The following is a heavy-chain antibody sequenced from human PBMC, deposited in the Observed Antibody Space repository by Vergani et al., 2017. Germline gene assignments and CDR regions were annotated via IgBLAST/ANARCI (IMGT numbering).Heavy chain of an antibody. D-gene: IGHD1-26*01. CDR1: GFTLSTYA. V-gene: IGHV3-23*01. Sequence: EVPLLESGGSLKQPGGSVRLFCAVSGFTLSTYAMHWARQAPGKGLVWVSALTGGGGSTYYADSFKGRFIISRDNSRDTLYLQMNSLRPEDTATYYCVKDAGSYENFFDSWGQGTLVTVSS. CDR3: VKDAGSYENFFDS. J-gene: IGHJ4*02. CDR2: LTGGGGST.